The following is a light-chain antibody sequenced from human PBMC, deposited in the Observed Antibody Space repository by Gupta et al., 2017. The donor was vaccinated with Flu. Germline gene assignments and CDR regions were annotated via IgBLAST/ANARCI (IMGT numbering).Light chain of an antibody. CDR3: AAWDDSLSAVL. J-gene: IGLJ2*01. V-gene: IGLV1-47*01. CDR2: RND. CDR1: KSNIVINY. Sequence: QSVLTPPPSASGTPGQTVTISCSGGKSNIVINYVYWYMQLPGTAPKLLIYRNDQRPSGVPDRISGSQSGTSASLAISGLRSEDEADYYCAAWDDSLSAVLFGGGTKVTVL.